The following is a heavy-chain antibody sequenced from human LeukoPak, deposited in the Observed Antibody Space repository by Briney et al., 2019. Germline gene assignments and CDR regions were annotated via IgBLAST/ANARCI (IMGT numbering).Heavy chain of an antibody. Sequence: PSETLFLTCAVSGYSISSGYYWGWIRQPPGKGLEWIGSIYHSGSTYYNPSLKSRVTISVDTSKNQFSLKLSSVTAADTAVYYCASSGVVVPAVDSDYWGQGTLVTVSS. CDR1: GYSISSGYY. CDR3: ASSGVVVPAVDSDY. CDR2: IYHSGST. V-gene: IGHV4-38-2*01. J-gene: IGHJ4*02. D-gene: IGHD2-2*01.